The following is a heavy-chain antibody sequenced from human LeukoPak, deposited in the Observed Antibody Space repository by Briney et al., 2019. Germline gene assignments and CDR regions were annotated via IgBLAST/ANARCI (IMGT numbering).Heavy chain of an antibody. D-gene: IGHD6-13*01. J-gene: IGHJ4*02. Sequence: GASVKVSCKASGYTFTSYGISWVRQAPGQGLEWMGIINPSGDSTSYAQKFRGRVTMTRDTSTSTVYMELSSLRSEDTAVYYCARELGSGWYVGLNYWGQGTLVTVSS. CDR2: INPSGDST. CDR1: GYTFTSYG. V-gene: IGHV1-46*01. CDR3: ARELGSGWYVGLNY.